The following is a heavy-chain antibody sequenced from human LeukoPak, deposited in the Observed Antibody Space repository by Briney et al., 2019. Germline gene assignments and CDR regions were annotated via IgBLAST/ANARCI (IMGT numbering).Heavy chain of an antibody. J-gene: IGHJ3*02. CDR2: IYTSGST. CDR1: GGSISSGSYY. CDR3: AMRTYYYDSSGYYDGAFDI. D-gene: IGHD3-22*01. V-gene: IGHV4-61*02. Sequence: SQTLSLTCTVSGGSISSGSYYWSWIRQPAGKGLEWIGRIYTSGSTNYNPSLKSRVTIPVEPSKNQFSLKLSSVTAADTAVYYCAMRTYYYDSSGYYDGAFDIWGHGTMVTVSS.